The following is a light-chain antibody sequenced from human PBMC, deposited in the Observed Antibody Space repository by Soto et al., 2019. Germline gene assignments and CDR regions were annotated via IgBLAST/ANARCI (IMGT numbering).Light chain of an antibody. V-gene: IGLV2-14*01. CDR3: NSYTSSTTLV. J-gene: IGLJ3*02. CDR2: EVN. CDR1: SSDVGGYDF. Sequence: QSALTQPASVSGSPGQSLTISCTGTSSDVGGYDFVSWYQQHPGKAPKLVIYEVNNRPSGVSNRFSGSKSGNTASLTISGLQAEDEADYYCNSYTSSTTLVFGGGTKVTVL.